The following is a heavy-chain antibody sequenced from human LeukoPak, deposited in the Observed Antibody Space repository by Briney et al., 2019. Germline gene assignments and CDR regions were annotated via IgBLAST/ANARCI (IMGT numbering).Heavy chain of an antibody. CDR2: TSYSVGR. D-gene: IGHD1-26*01. CDR1: GGSVSRGGYY. V-gene: IGHV4-31*03. J-gene: IGHJ4*02. CDR3: ATADWESFYFDS. Sequence: SDTLSLTCTFTGGSVSRGGYYWNWIRQHPGKGLKWIGFTSYSVGRCYNASLMHRLTISLERSHNQFSLKMRDVTAADTAVYFCATADWESFYFDSWGQGALVAVPS.